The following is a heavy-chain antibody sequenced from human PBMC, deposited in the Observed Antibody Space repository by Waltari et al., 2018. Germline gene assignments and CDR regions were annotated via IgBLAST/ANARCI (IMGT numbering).Heavy chain of an antibody. V-gene: IGHV4-38-2*01. J-gene: IGHJ5*02. CDR3: ARAHSGSYSYVNWFDP. D-gene: IGHD1-26*01. CDR2: IYHSGST. CDR1: GYSISSGYY. Sequence: QVQLQESGPGLVKPSETLSLTCAVSGYSISSGYYWGWIRQPPEKGLEWIGSIYHSGSTSYNPSLKSRVTISIDTSNNQFSLRLSSVTAADTAVYYCARAHSGSYSYVNWFDPWGQGTLVTVSS.